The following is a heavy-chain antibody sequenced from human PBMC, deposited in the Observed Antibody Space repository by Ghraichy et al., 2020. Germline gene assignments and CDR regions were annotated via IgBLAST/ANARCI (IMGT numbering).Heavy chain of an antibody. Sequence: SETLSLTCTVSGGSISSSSYYWGWIRQPPGKGLEWIGSIYYSGSTYYNPSLKSRVTISVDTSKNQFSLKLSSVTAADTAVYYCASGGYSSGWYRSFDYWGQGTLVTVSS. V-gene: IGHV4-39*01. D-gene: IGHD6-19*01. CDR3: ASGGYSSGWYRSFDY. CDR1: GGSISSSSYY. CDR2: IYYSGST. J-gene: IGHJ4*02.